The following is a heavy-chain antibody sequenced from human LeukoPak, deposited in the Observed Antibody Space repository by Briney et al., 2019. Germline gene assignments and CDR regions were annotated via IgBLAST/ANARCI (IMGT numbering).Heavy chain of an antibody. CDR2: IYTSGST. D-gene: IGHD3-3*01. V-gene: IGHV4-4*09. J-gene: IGHJ4*02. CDR3: ASTPYYDFWSGYYNFDY. CDR1: GGSISSYY. Sequence: SETLSLTCTVSGGSISSYYWSWIRQPPGKGLEWIGYIYTSGSTNYNPSLKGRVTISVDTSKNQFSLKLSSVTAADTAVYYCASTPYYDFWSGYYNFDYWGQGTLVSVSS.